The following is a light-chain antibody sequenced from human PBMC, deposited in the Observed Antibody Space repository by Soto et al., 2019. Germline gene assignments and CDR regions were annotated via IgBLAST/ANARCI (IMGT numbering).Light chain of an antibody. Sequence: EIVLTQSPATLSLSPGERATLSCRVSQSVSSYLAWYQQKPGQAPRLLIYDASNRATGIPARFSGSGSGTDFTLTISSLEPEDFAVYYCQQRSNWPQYTFGQGTKLEIK. V-gene: IGKV3-11*01. J-gene: IGKJ2*01. CDR3: QQRSNWPQYT. CDR2: DAS. CDR1: QSVSSY.